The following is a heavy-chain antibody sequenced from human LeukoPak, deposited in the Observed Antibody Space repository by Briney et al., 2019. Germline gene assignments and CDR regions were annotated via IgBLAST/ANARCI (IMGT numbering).Heavy chain of an antibody. V-gene: IGHV4-39*01. J-gene: IGHJ3*02. CDR2: IYHSGST. CDR3: ATPYSGGYQGLDI. Sequence: SETLSLTCTVSGGSISTNKYYWGWIRQPPGKGLEWIGSIYHSGSTYYNPTLKSRVTIFVDTSKNQFSLKLSSVTAADTVVYYCATPYSGGYQGLDIWGQGTMVTVS. CDR1: GGSISTNKYY. D-gene: IGHD1-26*01.